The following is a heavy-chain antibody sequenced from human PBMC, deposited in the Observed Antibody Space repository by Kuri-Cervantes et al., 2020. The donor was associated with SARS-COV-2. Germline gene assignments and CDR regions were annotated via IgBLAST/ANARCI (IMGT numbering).Heavy chain of an antibody. CDR1: GGSISSGSYY. J-gene: IGHJ4*02. D-gene: IGHD3-22*01. CDR2: IYTSGST. V-gene: IGHV4-61*02. Sequence: SETLSLTCTVSGGSISSGSYYWSWIRQPAGKGLEWIGRIYTSGSTNYNPSLKSRVTISVDTFKNQFSLKLSSVTAADTAVYYCARVYYYDSSGYSDYWGQGTLVTVSS. CDR3: ARVYYYDSSGYSDY.